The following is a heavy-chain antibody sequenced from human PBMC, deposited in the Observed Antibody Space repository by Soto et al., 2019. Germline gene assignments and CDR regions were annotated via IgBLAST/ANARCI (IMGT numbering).Heavy chain of an antibody. J-gene: IGHJ3*02. CDR3: ARSSGYSPRRLDAFDI. D-gene: IGHD3-22*01. V-gene: IGHV4-30-4*01. CDR1: GDSISSGDYY. Sequence: SETLSLTCTVSGDSISSGDYYWSWIRQPPGKGLEWIGYIYYTGSTYYHPSLESRVIISADTSKNHFSLKLSSVTAADTAVYYCARSSGYSPRRLDAFDIWGQGTMVTVSS. CDR2: IYYTGST.